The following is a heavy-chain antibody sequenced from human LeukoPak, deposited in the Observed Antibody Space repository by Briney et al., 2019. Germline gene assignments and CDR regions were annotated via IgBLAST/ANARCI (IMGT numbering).Heavy chain of an antibody. CDR2: ISSSGSTR. Sequence: KPGGALRLSCAASGFTFSDYYMSSSRQAPAKGLEWVSYISSSGSTRYYADSVRGRFTISRDNAKNSLYLQMNSLRAEDTAVYYCARVGGTGFYWYFDLWGRGTLVTVSS. J-gene: IGHJ2*01. CDR1: GFTFSDYY. V-gene: IGHV3-11*01. D-gene: IGHD7-27*01. CDR3: ARVGGTGFYWYFDL.